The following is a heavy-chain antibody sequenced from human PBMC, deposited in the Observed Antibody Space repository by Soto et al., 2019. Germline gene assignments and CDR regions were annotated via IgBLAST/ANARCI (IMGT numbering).Heavy chain of an antibody. CDR2: IYHSGST. V-gene: IGHV4-30-2*01. CDR3: ARGAPIASYGYLWWFGEQDYYYYGMDV. Sequence: PSETLSLTCAVSGGSISSGGYSWSWIRQPPGKGLEWIGYIYHSGSTYYNPSLKSRVTISVDRSKNQFSLKLSSVTAADTAVYYCARGAPIASYGYLWWFGEQDYYYYGMDVWGQGTTVTVSS. J-gene: IGHJ6*02. D-gene: IGHD3-10*01. CDR1: GGSISSGGYS.